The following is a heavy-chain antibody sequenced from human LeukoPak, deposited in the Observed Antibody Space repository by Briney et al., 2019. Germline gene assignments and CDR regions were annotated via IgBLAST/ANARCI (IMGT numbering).Heavy chain of an antibody. CDR3: ARDGPENCSSTSCYLGKWFDP. Sequence: ASVKVSCKASGYTFTNYGITWVRQAPGQGLEWMGWISAYNGDTNYAQRFQGRITMTTDTSTTTAYMELRSLRSDDTAVYYCARDGPENCSSTSCYLGKWFDPWGQGTLVTVSS. D-gene: IGHD2-2*01. V-gene: IGHV1-18*01. J-gene: IGHJ5*02. CDR1: GYTFTNYG. CDR2: ISAYNGDT.